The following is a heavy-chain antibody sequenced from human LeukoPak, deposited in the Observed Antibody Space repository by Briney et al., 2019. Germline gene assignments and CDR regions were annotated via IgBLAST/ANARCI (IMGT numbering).Heavy chain of an antibody. CDR3: AIDLPGPRYFDWFNPSP. V-gene: IGHV1-2*02. CDR2: INPNSGGT. D-gene: IGHD3-9*01. Sequence: GASVKVSCKASGYTFTGYYMHWVRQAPGQGLEWMGWINPNSGGTNYAQKFQGRVTMTRDTSISTAYMELSRLRSDDTAVYYCAIDLPGPRYFDWFNPSPWGQGTLVTVSS. CDR1: GYTFTGYY. J-gene: IGHJ5*02.